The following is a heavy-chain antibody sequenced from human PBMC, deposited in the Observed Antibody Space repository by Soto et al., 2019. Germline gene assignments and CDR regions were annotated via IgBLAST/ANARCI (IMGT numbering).Heavy chain of an antibody. CDR1: GFTFSSYG. D-gene: IGHD1-26*01. CDR3: AKDVVVGATPGLGDYYYYYGMDV. Sequence: QVQLVESGGGVVQPGRSLRLSCAASGFTFSSYGMHWVRQAPGKGLEWVAVISYDGSNKYYADSVKGRFTISRDNSKNTLYLQMNSLRAEDTAVYYCAKDVVVGATPGLGDYYYYYGMDVWGQGTKGNVSS. J-gene: IGHJ6*02. V-gene: IGHV3-30*18. CDR2: ISYDGSNK.